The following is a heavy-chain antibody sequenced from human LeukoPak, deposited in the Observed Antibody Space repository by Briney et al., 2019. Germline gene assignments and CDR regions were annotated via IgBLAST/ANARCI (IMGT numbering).Heavy chain of an antibody. J-gene: IGHJ6*03. Sequence: PSGTLSLTCVVSGDSIRNDYWWNWVRQPPGKGLEWIGEMYHSGSTNYNPSLKSRVSISVDKSKNQFSLKLTSVTAADTAMYYCARKQHLEPSSYYYYYMDVWGKGTTVTVS. CDR1: GDSIRNDYW. V-gene: IGHV4-4*02. CDR3: ARKQHLEPSSYYYYYMDV. CDR2: MYHSGST. D-gene: IGHD6-13*01.